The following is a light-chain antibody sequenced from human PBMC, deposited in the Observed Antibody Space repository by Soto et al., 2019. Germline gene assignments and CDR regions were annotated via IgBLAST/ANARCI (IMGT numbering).Light chain of an antibody. J-gene: IGLJ1*01. V-gene: IGLV2-14*01. CDR2: DVS. CDR3: SSYTSSRGV. CDR1: SSDVGGYNY. Sequence: QSVLTQPASVSGSPGQSITISCTGTSSDVGGYNYVSWYQQHPGKAPKLMIYDVSNRPSGVYNRFSGSKSGNTASLTISGLQAEDEADYYCSSYTSSRGVFGTGTKVTVL.